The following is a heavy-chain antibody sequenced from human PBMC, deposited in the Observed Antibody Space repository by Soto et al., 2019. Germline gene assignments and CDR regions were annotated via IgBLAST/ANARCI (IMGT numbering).Heavy chain of an antibody. D-gene: IGHD1-20*01. V-gene: IGHV3-21*01. CDR1: GFTFSSYS. CDR2: ISSSSSYI. Sequence: GGSLRLSCAASGFTFSSYSMNWVRQAPGKGLEWVSSISSSSSYIYYADSVKGRFTISRDNAKNSLYLQMNSLRAEDTAVYYCARDRKVTGRSDAFDIGGQGTMVTVSS. CDR3: ARDRKVTGRSDAFDI. J-gene: IGHJ3*02.